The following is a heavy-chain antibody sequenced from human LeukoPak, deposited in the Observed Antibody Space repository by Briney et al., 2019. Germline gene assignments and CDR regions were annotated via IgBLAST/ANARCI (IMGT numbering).Heavy chain of an antibody. J-gene: IGHJ4*02. CDR2: IKHDGSER. Sequence: GGSLRLSCAASGFTFSSYAMSWVRQAPGMGLEWVANIKHDGSERFYLDSVKGRFTISGDNAKNLLYLQMNNLRAEDTAVYYCAKDRGDSSSWYSDYWGQGTLVTVSS. V-gene: IGHV3-7*01. CDR3: AKDRGDSSSWYSDY. D-gene: IGHD6-13*01. CDR1: GFTFSSYA.